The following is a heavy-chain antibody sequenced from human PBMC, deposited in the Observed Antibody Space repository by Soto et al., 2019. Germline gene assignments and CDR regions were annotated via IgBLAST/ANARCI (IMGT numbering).Heavy chain of an antibody. CDR1: GFTFSSYA. D-gene: IGHD3-22*01. J-gene: IGHJ3*02. CDR3: AKDHYYDSSGYYYADAFDI. V-gene: IGHV3-23*01. Sequence: GSLRLSCAASGFTFSSYAMSWVRQAPGKGLEWVSAISGSGGSTYYADSVKGRFTISRDNSKNTLYLQMNSLRAEDTAVYYCAKDHYYDSSGYYYADAFDIWGQGTMVTVSS. CDR2: ISGSGGST.